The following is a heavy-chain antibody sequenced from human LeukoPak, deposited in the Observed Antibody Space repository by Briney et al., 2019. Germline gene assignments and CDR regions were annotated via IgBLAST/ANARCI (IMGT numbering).Heavy chain of an antibody. CDR1: GFTFGSYX. J-gene: IGHJ4*02. D-gene: IGHD1-26*01. CDR3: ARAHSGSYHRYFDH. CDR2: ISTSGSTI. V-gene: IGHV3-48*03. Sequence: PGGSLRLSCAASGFTFGSYXXXXXXXXXXXXXXXXXYISTSGSTIMXXGXVXXXLTISRDNGXNSLYLHLHSLRAEDTAVYYCARAHSGSYHRYFDHWGQGTVVTVSS.